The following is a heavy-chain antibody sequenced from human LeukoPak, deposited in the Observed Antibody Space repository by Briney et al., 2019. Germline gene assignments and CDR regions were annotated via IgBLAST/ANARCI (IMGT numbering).Heavy chain of an antibody. CDR1: GIIFSNYW. CDR2: INRDGSST. J-gene: IGHJ4*02. Sequence: GGSLRLSCAASGIIFSNYWMHWVRQAPGKGLVWVSRINRDGSSTSYADSVKGRFTISRDNSKNTLYLQMNSLRAEDTAVYYCARSSGWYQGYFDYWGQGTLVTVSS. V-gene: IGHV3-74*01. CDR3: ARSSGWYQGYFDY. D-gene: IGHD6-19*01.